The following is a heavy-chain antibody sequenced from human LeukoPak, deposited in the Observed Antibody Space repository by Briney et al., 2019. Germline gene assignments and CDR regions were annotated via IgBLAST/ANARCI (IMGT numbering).Heavy chain of an antibody. CDR2: IYYSGST. D-gene: IGHD3-3*01. Sequence: SETLSLTCTVSGGSISSSSYYWGWIRQPPGKGLELIGSIYYSGSTYYNPSLKSRVTISVDTSKNQFSLKLSSVTAADTAVYYCARHFTGVRFLEGLYNFDPWGQGTLVTVSS. CDR1: GGSISSSSYY. CDR3: ARHFTGVRFLEGLYNFDP. V-gene: IGHV4-39*01. J-gene: IGHJ5*02.